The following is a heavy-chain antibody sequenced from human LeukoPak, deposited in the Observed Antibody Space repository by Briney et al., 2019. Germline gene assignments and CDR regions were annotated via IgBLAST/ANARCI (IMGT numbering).Heavy chain of an antibody. D-gene: IGHD4-17*01. Sequence: PGGSLRLSCAASGFTFSSYWMHWVRQAPGKGLVWVSRINGDGSSTTYADSVKGRFTISRDNAKNTLYLQMNSLRAEDTAVYYCARDMTTETTGDYWGQGTLVTVSS. CDR3: ARDMTTETTGDY. V-gene: IGHV3-74*01. CDR2: INGDGSST. J-gene: IGHJ4*02. CDR1: GFTFSSYW.